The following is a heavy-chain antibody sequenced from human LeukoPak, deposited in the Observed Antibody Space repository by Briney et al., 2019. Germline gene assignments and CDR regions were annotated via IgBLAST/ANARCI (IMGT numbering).Heavy chain of an antibody. CDR3: AKSGLSSGWYPFDN. J-gene: IGHJ4*02. CDR2: ISHDGNNK. CDR1: GFTFSSYG. V-gene: IGHV3-30*18. D-gene: IGHD6-19*01. Sequence: GGSLRLSCVASGFTFSSYGMHWVRQPPGKGLEWLAVISHDGNNKYYADSVRGRFTLSRDNSKNTLYLQVNSLRTEDTAVYYCAKSGLSSGWYPFDNWGQGALVTVSS.